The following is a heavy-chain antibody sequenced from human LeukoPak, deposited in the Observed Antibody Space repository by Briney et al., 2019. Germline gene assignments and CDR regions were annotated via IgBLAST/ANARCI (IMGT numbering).Heavy chain of an antibody. Sequence: GGSLRLSCAASGVTFSSYPMSWVRQAPGKGLEWVSAIIGSGGSTYYADSVKGRFTISRDNSKNTLYLQMNSLRAEDTAVYYCAKDRSSSWYSRFDYWGQGTLVTVSS. CDR2: IIGSGGST. D-gene: IGHD6-13*01. CDR3: AKDRSSSWYSRFDY. J-gene: IGHJ4*02. V-gene: IGHV3-23*01. CDR1: GVTFSSYP.